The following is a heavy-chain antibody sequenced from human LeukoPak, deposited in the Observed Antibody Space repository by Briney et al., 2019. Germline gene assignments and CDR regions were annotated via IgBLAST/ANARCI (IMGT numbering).Heavy chain of an antibody. V-gene: IGHV4-39*01. Sequence: PSETLSLTCTVSGGSISSSSYYWGWVRQPPGKGLEWIGSIYYSGSTYYNPSLKSRVTISVDTSKNQFSLKLSSVTAADTAVYYCATPYRRENHYYYYMDVWGKGTTVTISS. CDR3: ATPYRRENHYYYYMDV. CDR2: IYYSGST. D-gene: IGHD2-2*01. J-gene: IGHJ6*03. CDR1: GGSISSSSYY.